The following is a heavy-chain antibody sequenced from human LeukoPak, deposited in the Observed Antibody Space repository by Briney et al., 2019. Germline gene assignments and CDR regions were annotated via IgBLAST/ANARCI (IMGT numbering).Heavy chain of an antibody. CDR1: GGSFSGYY. D-gene: IGHD3-3*01. V-gene: IGHV4-34*01. CDR3: ARGARFLEWLFYYYYYGMDV. J-gene: IGHJ6*02. CDR2: INHSGST. Sequence: SETLSLTCAVYGGSFSGYYWSWIRQPPGKGLEWIGEINHSGSTNYNPSLKSRVTISVDTSKNQISLKLSSVTAADTAVYYCARGARFLEWLFYYYYYGMDVWGQGTTVTVSS.